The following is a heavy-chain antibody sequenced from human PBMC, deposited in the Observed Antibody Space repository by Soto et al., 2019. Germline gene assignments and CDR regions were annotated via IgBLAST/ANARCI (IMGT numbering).Heavy chain of an antibody. D-gene: IGHD2-15*01. V-gene: IGHV3-30*18. Sequence: GGSLRLSCAASVFTFNNYGMNWVRQAPGKGLEWVAIISNDGSNKYYIESVRGRFTISRDNSKNMLFLQMNSLRVEDTAVYFCTKDGRFDSDGSLYYYYYGMDVWGQGTTVTVSS. CDR1: VFTFNNYG. CDR3: TKDGRFDSDGSLYYYYYGMDV. CDR2: ISNDGSNK. J-gene: IGHJ6*02.